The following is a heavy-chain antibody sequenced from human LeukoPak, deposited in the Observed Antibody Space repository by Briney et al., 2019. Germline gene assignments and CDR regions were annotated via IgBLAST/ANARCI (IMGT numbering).Heavy chain of an antibody. V-gene: IGHV3-23*01. CDR2: ISGSGGST. CDR3: AKDRGDIVVVVAATSYYYGMDV. J-gene: IGHJ6*02. Sequence: GASLRLSCAASGFTFSSYAMSWVRQAPGKGLEWVSAISGSGGSTYYADSVKGRFTISRDNSKNTLYLQMNSLRAEDTAVYYCAKDRGDIVVVVAATSYYYGMDVWGQGTTVTVSS. CDR1: GFTFSSYA. D-gene: IGHD2-15*01.